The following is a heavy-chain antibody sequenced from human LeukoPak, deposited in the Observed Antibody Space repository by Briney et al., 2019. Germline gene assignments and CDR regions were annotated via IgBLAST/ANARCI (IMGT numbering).Heavy chain of an antibody. CDR3: ARNVLYYYDSSGTDAFDI. D-gene: IGHD3-22*01. V-gene: IGHV4-59*01. CDR1: GGSINNNY. Sequence: TTSETLSLTCTVSGGSINNNYWSWIRQPPGKGLEWIGYIYYSGSTNYNPSLKSRVTISVDTSKNQFSLKLSSVTAADTAVYYCARNVLYYYDSSGTDAFDIWGQGTMVTVSS. J-gene: IGHJ3*02. CDR2: IYYSGST.